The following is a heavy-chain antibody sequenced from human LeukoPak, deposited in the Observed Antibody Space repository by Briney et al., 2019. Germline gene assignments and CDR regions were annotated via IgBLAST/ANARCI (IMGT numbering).Heavy chain of an antibody. V-gene: IGHV3-74*01. CDR3: ARAVRGTVQLGY. CDR1: GFTFSSYS. J-gene: IGHJ4*02. D-gene: IGHD1-1*01. CDR2: INTDGSST. Sequence: GGSLRLSCAASGFTFSSYSMNWVRQAPGKGLVWVSRINTDGSSTSYADSVKGRFTISRDNAKNTLYLQMNSLRAEDTAVYYCARAVRGTVQLGYWGQGTLVTVSS.